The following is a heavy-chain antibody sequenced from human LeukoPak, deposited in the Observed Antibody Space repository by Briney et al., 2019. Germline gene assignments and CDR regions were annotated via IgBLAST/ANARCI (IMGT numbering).Heavy chain of an antibody. CDR2: INHSGST. Sequence: PSETLSLTCAVYGGSFSGYYWSWIRQPPGQGLEWIGEINHSGSTNYNPSLKSRVTISVDTSKNQFSLKLSSVTAADTAVYYCATGGLRGYSYGYRFDYWGQGTLVTVSS. V-gene: IGHV4-34*01. CDR1: GGSFSGYY. D-gene: IGHD5-18*01. CDR3: ATGGLRGYSYGYRFDY. J-gene: IGHJ4*02.